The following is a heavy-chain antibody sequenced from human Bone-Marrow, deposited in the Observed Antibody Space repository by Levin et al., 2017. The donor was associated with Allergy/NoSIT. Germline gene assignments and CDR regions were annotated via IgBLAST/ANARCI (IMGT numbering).Heavy chain of an antibody. CDR2: IYYSGSA. Sequence: SETLSLTCTVSGDSIRSGANYWSWIRQHPGKGLEWIGYIYYSGSAYYNPSLKSRISISVDTSKNQFSLNLTPVTAADTAVYYCARARGSPLGYCVSTRCSQFDYWGQGALVTVSS. D-gene: IGHD2-2*01. CDR3: ARARGSPLGYCVSTRCSQFDY. J-gene: IGHJ4*02. V-gene: IGHV4-31*03. CDR1: GDSIRSGANY.